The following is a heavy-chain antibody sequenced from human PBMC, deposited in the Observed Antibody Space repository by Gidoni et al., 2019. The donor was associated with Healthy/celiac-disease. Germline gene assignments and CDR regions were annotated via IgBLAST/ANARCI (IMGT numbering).Heavy chain of an antibody. J-gene: IGHJ2*01. CDR2: IDPSDSYT. D-gene: IGHD3-10*01. CDR3: ARSNYGSGSYWYFDL. CDR1: GYSVTSYW. Sequence: EVQLVQSGAEVKKHGESLRISCKGSGYSVTSYWISWVRQMPGKGLEWMGRIDPSDSYTNYSPSFQGHVTISADKSISTAYLQWSSLKASDTAMYYCARSNYGSGSYWYFDLWGRGTLVTVSS. V-gene: IGHV5-10-1*01.